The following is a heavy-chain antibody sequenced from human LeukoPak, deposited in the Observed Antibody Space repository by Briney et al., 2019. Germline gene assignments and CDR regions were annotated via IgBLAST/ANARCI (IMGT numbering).Heavy chain of an antibody. J-gene: IGHJ4*02. CDR2: INPNSGGT. V-gene: IGHV1-2*02. CDR1: GYTFTDYY. CDR3: AISNYGSGDPAWAYYFDY. D-gene: IGHD3-10*01. Sequence: ASVKVSCKASGYTFTDYYIHWVRQAPGQGLEWMGWINPNSGGTNYAQKFQGRVTMTRDTTISTAYMELSRLRSDDTAVYYCAISNYGSGDPAWAYYFDYWGQGTLVTVSS.